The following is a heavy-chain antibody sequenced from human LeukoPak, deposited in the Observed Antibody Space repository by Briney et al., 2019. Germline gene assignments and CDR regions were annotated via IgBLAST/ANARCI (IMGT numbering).Heavy chain of an antibody. CDR2: IRSKPYGGTT. D-gene: IGHD2-15*01. CDR3: SRTRISGIDGFDI. Sequence: GGSLRLSCTASGLTFSDYGVNWFRQAAGKGLEWVAFIRSKPYGGTTEYAASVKGRFSISRDDPTSIVYLQMNSLKTEDTALYYCSRTRISGIDGFDIWGQGTMVTVSS. V-gene: IGHV3-49*03. CDR1: GLTFSDYG. J-gene: IGHJ3*02.